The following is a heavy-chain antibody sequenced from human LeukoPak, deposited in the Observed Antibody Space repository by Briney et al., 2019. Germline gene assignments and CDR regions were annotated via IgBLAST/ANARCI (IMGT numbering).Heavy chain of an antibody. D-gene: IGHD6-13*01. CDR1: GGSISSSSYY. CDR3: ARPGYSSSWYGN. CDR2: IYYSGST. J-gene: IGHJ4*02. Sequence: PSETLSLTCTVSGGSISSSSYYWGWIRQPPGKGLEWIGSIYYSGSTYYNPSLKSRVTISVDTSKNQFSLKLSSVTAADTAVYYCARPGYSSSWYGNWGQGTLVTVSS. V-gene: IGHV4-39*01.